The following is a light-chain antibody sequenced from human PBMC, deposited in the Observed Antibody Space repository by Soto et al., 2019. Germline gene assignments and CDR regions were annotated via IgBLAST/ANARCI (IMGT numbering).Light chain of an antibody. J-gene: IGLJ1*01. CDR2: DTT. CDR3: LLSYNGPYV. CDR1: TGAVTNGHY. V-gene: IGLV7-46*01. Sequence: QAVVAQEAPLTVSPGGAVTLPRGSRTGAVTNGHYPYWFQQKPGQAPRTLIYDTTNRHSWTPARFSGSLLGGKAALTLSGAQPEDEAEYYCLLSYNGPYVFGTGTKVTVL.